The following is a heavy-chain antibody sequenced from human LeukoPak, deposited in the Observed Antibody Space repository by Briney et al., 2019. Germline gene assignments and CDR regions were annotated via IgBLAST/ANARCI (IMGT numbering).Heavy chain of an antibody. J-gene: IGHJ4*02. V-gene: IGHV1-2*02. CDR3: ARFGPNIAAFDY. CDR2: INPNSGGT. Sequence: GASVKVSCKASGYTFTGYYMHWVRQAPGQGLEWMGWINPNSGGTNYAQKFQGRVTITADESTSTAYMELSSLRSEDTAVYYCARFGPNIAAFDYWGQGTLVTVSS. D-gene: IGHD6-13*01. CDR1: GYTFTGYY.